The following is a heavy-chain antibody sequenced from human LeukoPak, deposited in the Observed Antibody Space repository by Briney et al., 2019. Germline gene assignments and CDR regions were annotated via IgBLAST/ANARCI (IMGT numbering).Heavy chain of an antibody. J-gene: IGHJ4*02. V-gene: IGHV3-53*01. Sequence: PGGSLRLSCAASGFTVSSNYMSWVRQAPGKGLEWGSVIYSGGSTYYADSVKGRFTISRDNSKNTLYLQMNSLRAEDTAVYYCASHWMTTVKGGFDYWGQGTLVTVSS. CDR1: GFTVSSNY. D-gene: IGHD4-11*01. CDR2: IYSGGST. CDR3: ASHWMTTVKGGFDY.